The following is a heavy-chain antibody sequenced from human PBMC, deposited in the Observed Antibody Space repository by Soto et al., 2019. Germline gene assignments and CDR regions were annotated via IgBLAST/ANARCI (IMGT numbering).Heavy chain of an antibody. D-gene: IGHD6-13*01. CDR2: ISGSSSII. CDR3: ARDNEGYSPNQSSDY. J-gene: IGHJ4*02. V-gene: IGHV3-48*01. Sequence: EVQLVETGGGLVQPGGALRLSCAASGFTFSDYNMNWVRQAPGKGLEWVSFISGSSSIIYYADSVKGRFTMSRENAKNSLYLQMNSLRVEDTAVYYCARDNEGYSPNQSSDYWGQGTLVTVSS. CDR1: GFTFSDYN.